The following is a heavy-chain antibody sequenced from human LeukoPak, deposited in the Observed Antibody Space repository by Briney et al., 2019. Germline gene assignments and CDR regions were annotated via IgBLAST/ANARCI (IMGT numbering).Heavy chain of an antibody. CDR3: ARDYVARQGRNAFDI. CDR1: GFTFSDYY. D-gene: IGHD3-16*01. V-gene: IGHV3-11*04. J-gene: IGHJ3*02. Sequence: GGSLRLSCAASGFTFSDYYMSWIRQAPGKGLEWVSYISGDSRSIYYADSVKGRFTISRDDADNSLYLQMNSLRAEDTAVYFCARDYVARQGRNAFDIWGQGTMVAVSS. CDR2: ISGDSRSI.